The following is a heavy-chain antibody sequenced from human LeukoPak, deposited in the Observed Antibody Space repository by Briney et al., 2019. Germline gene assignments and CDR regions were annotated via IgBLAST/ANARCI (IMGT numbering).Heavy chain of an antibody. J-gene: IGHJ5*02. CDR3: ARDLYNWNDEVMAYNWFDP. Sequence: SVKVSCKASGGTFSSYAISWVRQAPGQGLELMGGIIPIFGTANYAQKFQGRVTITTDESTSTAYMELSSLRSEDTAVYYCARDLYNWNDEVMAYNWFDPWGQGTLVTVSS. D-gene: IGHD1-1*01. V-gene: IGHV1-69*05. CDR1: GGTFSSYA. CDR2: IIPIFGTA.